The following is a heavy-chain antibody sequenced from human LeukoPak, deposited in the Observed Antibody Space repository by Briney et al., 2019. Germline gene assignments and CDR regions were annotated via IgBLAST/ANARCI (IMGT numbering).Heavy chain of an antibody. CDR2: INHSGST. Sequence: SETLSLTCAVYGGSFSGYYWSWIRQPPGKGLEWIGEINHSGSTDYNPSLKSRVTIPVDTSKNQFSLKLSSVTAADTAVYYCARPGAAIGKGYFQHWGQGTLVTVSS. J-gene: IGHJ1*01. V-gene: IGHV4-34*01. D-gene: IGHD2-2*02. CDR1: GGSFSGYY. CDR3: ARPGAAIGKGYFQH.